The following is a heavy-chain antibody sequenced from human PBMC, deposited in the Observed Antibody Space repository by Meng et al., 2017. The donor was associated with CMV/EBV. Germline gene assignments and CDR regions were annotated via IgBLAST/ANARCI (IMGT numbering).Heavy chain of an antibody. CDR1: GFTFSSYA. CDR3: ARDVFRGEAFDI. Sequence: GESLKISCAASGFTFSSYAMSWVRQAPGKGLEWVSVIYSGGSSTYYADSVKGRFTISRDNAKNSLYLQMNSLRAEDTAVYYCARDVFRGEAFDIWGQGTMVTVSS. V-gene: IGHV3-23*03. CDR2: IYSGGSST. J-gene: IGHJ3*02. D-gene: IGHD3-3*01.